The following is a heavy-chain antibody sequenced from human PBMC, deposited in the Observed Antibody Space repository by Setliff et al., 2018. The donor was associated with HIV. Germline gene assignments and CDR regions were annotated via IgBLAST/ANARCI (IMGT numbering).Heavy chain of an antibody. CDR2: ISNGGGGYT. V-gene: IGHV3-23*01. J-gene: IGHJ3*01. CDR3: ARDRRVGYPRDAFDV. CDR1: GFTFSGYA. D-gene: IGHD5-18*01. Sequence: PGGSLRLSCAASGFTFSGYAMSWVRQAPGKGLECVSAISNGGGGYTYYADSVKGRFTISRDNAKNSLYLQMNSLRAEDTALYFCARDRRVGYPRDAFDVWGQGTMVTVSS.